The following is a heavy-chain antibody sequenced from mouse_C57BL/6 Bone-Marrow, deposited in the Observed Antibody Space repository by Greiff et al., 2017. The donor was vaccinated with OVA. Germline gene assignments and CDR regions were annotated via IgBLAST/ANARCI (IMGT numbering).Heavy chain of an antibody. CDR2: INPYNGDT. CDR3: ARRDYGSSFDY. D-gene: IGHD1-1*01. CDR1: GYSFTGYF. J-gene: IGHJ2*01. V-gene: IGHV1-20*01. Sequence: EVKLQQSGPELVKPGASVKISCKASGYSFTGYFMNWVMQSHGKSLEWIGRINPYNGDTFYNQKFKGKATLTVDKSSSTAHMELRSLTSEDSAVYYCARRDYGSSFDYWGQGTTLTVSS.